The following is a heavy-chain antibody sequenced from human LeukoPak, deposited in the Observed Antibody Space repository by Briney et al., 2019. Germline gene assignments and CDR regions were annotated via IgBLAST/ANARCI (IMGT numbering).Heavy chain of an antibody. J-gene: IGHJ4*02. CDR3: ARDQNSSGWERVSYYFDY. CDR2: ISYDGSNK. CDR1: GFTFSSYG. V-gene: IGHV3-30*03. D-gene: IGHD6-19*01. Sequence: GGSLRLSCAASGFTFSSYGMHWVRQAPGKGLEWVAVISYDGSNKYYADSVKGRFTISRDNSKNTLYLQMNSLRAEDTAVYYCARDQNSSGWERVSYYFDYWGQGTLVTVSS.